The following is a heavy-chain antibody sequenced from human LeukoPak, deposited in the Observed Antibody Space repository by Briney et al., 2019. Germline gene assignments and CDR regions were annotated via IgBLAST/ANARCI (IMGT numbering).Heavy chain of an antibody. CDR3: LRGDQRDY. J-gene: IGHJ4*02. V-gene: IGHV3-21*06. Sequence: PGGSLSLSCEASGFTFNTYSMNWARQAPGEGRVWVSSIVSSGGYMFYADSVNGRFIISKDNAKDSLYLQINSLRVEDTAVYYCLRGDQRDYWGQGTLVTVSS. CDR1: GFTFNTYS. CDR2: IVSSGGYM.